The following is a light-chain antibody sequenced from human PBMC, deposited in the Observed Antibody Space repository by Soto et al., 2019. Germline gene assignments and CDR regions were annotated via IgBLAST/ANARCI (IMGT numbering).Light chain of an antibody. V-gene: IGLV2-14*01. CDR1: ISDVGGYNS. CDR2: DVT. J-gene: IGLJ1*01. CDR3: SSFTSSITYV. Sequence: QSPLRQPASVSGSPGQSITISCTGTISDVGGYNSVSWYRQDPGKAPKLMIYDVTNRPSGVSNRFSGYKSGNTASLTISGLQAEDEADYYCSSFTSSITYVFGTGTKVTV.